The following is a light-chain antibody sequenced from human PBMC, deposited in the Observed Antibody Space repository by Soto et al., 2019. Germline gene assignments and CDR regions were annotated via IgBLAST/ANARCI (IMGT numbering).Light chain of an antibody. CDR2: YDS. Sequence: YALTQPPSVTVAPGKTARITCGGNNIGSKSVHWYQQKPGQAPVLVIYYDSDRPSGIPERFSGSNSGNTATLTISRVEAGDEADYYCQAWDSISDHPYDFGTGTKLTVL. CDR3: QAWDSISDHPYD. J-gene: IGLJ1*01. V-gene: IGLV3-21*04. CDR1: NIGSKS.